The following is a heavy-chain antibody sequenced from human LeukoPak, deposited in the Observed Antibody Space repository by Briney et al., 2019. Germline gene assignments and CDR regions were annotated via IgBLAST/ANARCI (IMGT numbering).Heavy chain of an antibody. CDR1: GFTFRSYW. Sequence: GGSLRLSXAASGFTFRSYWMSWVRQSPGKGLEWVANIKQDGSEKYYVDSVKGRFTISRDNAKNSLYLQMNSLRAEDTAVYYCARADVVVPAAYFDYWGQGTLVTVSS. V-gene: IGHV3-7*01. CDR2: IKQDGSEK. D-gene: IGHD2-2*01. J-gene: IGHJ4*02. CDR3: ARADVVVPAAYFDY.